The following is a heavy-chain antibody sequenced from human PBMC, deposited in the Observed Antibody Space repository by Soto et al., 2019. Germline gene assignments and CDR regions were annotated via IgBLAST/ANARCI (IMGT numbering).Heavy chain of an antibody. CDR3: VRRFFADLCSPYYEFDY. D-gene: IGHD3-16*01. J-gene: IGHJ4*02. V-gene: IGHV1-18*04. CDR2: VRPYNGVT. CDR1: GYAFTSFG. Sequence: ASVKVSCKTSGYAFTSFGISWVRQSPGQGLEWMGWVRPYNGVTKYAEKFQGRVTMTSDTSTTTAYMDLRGLRSDDTAVYFCVRRFFADLCSPYYEFDYWGKGT.